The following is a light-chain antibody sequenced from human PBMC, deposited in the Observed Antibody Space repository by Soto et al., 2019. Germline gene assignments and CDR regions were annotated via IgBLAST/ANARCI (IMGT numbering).Light chain of an antibody. CDR3: QQYGSSPWT. CDR1: QSVSSNY. J-gene: IGKJ1*01. Sequence: ESVLTQSPGTLSLYPGERATLSCRASQSVSSNYLAWYQQKPGQAPRPLIYGASSRATGIPDRFSGSGAGTDFTLTISRLESEDFAVYYCQQYGSSPWTFGQGTKVDIK. V-gene: IGKV3-20*01. CDR2: GAS.